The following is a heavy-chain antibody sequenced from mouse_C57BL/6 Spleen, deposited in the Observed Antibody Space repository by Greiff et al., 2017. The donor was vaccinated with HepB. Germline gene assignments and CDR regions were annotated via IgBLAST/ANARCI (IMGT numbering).Heavy chain of an antibody. Sequence: EVKVEESGGGLVKPGGSLKLSCAASGFTFSSYAMSWVRQTPEKRLEWVATISDGGSYTYYPDNVKGRVTISRDNAKNNLYLQMSHLKSEDTAMYYCARYYYGSSWYFDVWGTGTTVTVSA. CDR2: ISDGGSYT. J-gene: IGHJ1*03. CDR3: ARYYYGSSWYFDV. CDR1: GFTFSSYA. V-gene: IGHV5-4*03. D-gene: IGHD1-1*01.